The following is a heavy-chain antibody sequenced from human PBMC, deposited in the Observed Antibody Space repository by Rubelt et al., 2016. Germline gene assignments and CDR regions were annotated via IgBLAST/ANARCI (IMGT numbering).Heavy chain of an antibody. CDR2: ISAYNGNT. V-gene: IGHV1-18*01. D-gene: IGHD6-6*01. Sequence: QVQLVQSGAEVKKPGASVKVSCKASGYTFTSYGISWVRQAPGQVLEWMGWISAYNGNTNYAQKLQGRVTMTTDTSTSTADMELRSLRSDDTAVYYCARDRIRIAARQGWYFDLWGRGTLVTVSS. CDR3: ARDRIRIAARQGWYFDL. CDR1: GYTFTSYG. J-gene: IGHJ2*01.